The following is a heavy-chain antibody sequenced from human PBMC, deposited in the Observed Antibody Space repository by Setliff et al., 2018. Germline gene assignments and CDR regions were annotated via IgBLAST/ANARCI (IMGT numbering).Heavy chain of an antibody. J-gene: IGHJ4*02. CDR3: AKRGDTRTFDY. D-gene: IGHD5-18*01. V-gene: IGHV3-23*01. CDR1: GYTSSSYA. Sequence: GGSLRLSCAASGYTSSSYAMTWVRQAPGKGLEWVSIISARTGLTYYADSVKGRFTMSRDISKNTVYLHMTSLRAEDTAMYYCAKRGDTRTFDYWGQGTLVTVSS. CDR2: ISARTGLT.